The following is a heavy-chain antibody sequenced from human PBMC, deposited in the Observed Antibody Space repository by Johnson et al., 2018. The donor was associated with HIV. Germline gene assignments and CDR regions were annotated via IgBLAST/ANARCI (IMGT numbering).Heavy chain of an antibody. J-gene: IGHJ3*02. Sequence: QMLLVESGGGVVRPGGSLRLSCAASGFTFSSYGMHWVRQAPGKGLEWVAFIRYDGSNKYYADSVKGRFTISRDNSKNTLYLQMNSLRAEDTAVYYCAKDPGSGSPGAFDIWGQGTMVTVSS. CDR2: IRYDGSNK. V-gene: IGHV3-30*02. CDR3: AKDPGSGSPGAFDI. D-gene: IGHD1-26*01. CDR1: GFTFSSYG.